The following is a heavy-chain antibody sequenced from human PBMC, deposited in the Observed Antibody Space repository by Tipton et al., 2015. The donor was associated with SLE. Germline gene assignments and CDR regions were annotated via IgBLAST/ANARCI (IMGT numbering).Heavy chain of an antibody. CDR1: GFTFSSYG. CDR3: AKGYSSSSGYFDY. V-gene: IGHV3-30*02. CDR2: IRYDGSNK. J-gene: IGHJ4*02. D-gene: IGHD6-13*01. Sequence: SLRLSCAASGFTFSSYGMHWVRQAPGKGLEWVAFIRYDGSNKYYADSVKGRFTISRDNSKNTLYLQMNSLRAEDTAVYYCAKGYSSSSGYFDYWGQGTLVTVSS.